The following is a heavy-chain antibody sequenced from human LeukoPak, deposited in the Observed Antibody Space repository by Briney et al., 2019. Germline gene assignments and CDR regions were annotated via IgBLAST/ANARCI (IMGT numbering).Heavy chain of an antibody. V-gene: IGHV4-59*01. CDR1: GGSMRGYY. D-gene: IGHD2-15*01. Sequence: PSETLSLTCTVSGGSMRGYYWSWIRQPPGKGPELIGYIHSTGNTGYNPSLKSRVTISVDTSKNQFSLGLRSVTTADTAVYYCARGGWSIDFWGRGTLVTVSS. CDR2: IHSTGNT. CDR3: ARGGWSIDF. J-gene: IGHJ2*01.